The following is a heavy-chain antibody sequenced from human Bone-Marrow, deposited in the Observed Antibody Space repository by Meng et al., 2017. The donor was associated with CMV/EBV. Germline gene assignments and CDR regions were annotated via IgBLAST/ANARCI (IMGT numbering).Heavy chain of an antibody. V-gene: IGHV3-43*01. Sequence: GESLKISCAASGFTFDDYTMHWVRQAPGQGLEWVSLISWDGGSTYYADSVKGRFTISRDNSKNSLYLQMNSLTTEDTALYYCAKNTPNPYETRGWFDPWGQGTLVTVSS. CDR2: ISWDGGST. J-gene: IGHJ5*02. CDR1: GFTFDDYT. CDR3: AKNTPNPYETRGWFDP. D-gene: IGHD3-3*01.